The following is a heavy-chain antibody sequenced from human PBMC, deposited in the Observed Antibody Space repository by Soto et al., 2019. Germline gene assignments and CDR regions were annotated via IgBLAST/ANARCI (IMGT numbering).Heavy chain of an antibody. Sequence: EVQLVESGGGLIQPGGSLRLSCAVSGFTVSNNYMSWVRQAPGKGLEGVSVIYSGGYTAYGDSVKGRFTISRDNSKNTRFSQKKGGGAEDRVVCYCAGGRGGGGYWGQGTLVTVSS. J-gene: IGHJ4*02. CDR2: IYSGGYT. V-gene: IGHV3-53*01. CDR1: GFTVSNNY. D-gene: IGHD1-26*01. CDR3: AGGRGGGGY.